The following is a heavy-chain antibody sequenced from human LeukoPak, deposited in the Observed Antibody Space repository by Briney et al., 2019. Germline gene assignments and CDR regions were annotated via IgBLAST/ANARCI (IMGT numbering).Heavy chain of an antibody. Sequence: PSETLSLTCTVSGGSMGSYYWAWIRQPAGKGLEWIGRIYSAGTTTYSPALKSRVTMSIDMSKNQFSLTLRSMTAADTAVYYCARDKAWLDPWGQGTLVTVSS. CDR3: ARDKAWLDP. V-gene: IGHV4-4*07. CDR2: IYSAGTT. D-gene: IGHD5-12*01. CDR1: GGSMGSYY. J-gene: IGHJ5*02.